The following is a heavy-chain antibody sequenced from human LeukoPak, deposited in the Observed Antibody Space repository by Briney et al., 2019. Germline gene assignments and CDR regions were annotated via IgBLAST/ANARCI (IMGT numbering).Heavy chain of an antibody. CDR3: ARWGGYYDSSMNAFDI. CDR1: GGTFSSYA. V-gene: IGHV1-69*05. J-gene: IGHJ3*02. CDR2: IIPIFGTA. Sequence: GSSVKVSCKASGGTFSSYAISWVRQAPGQGLEWMGGIIPIFGTANYAQKFQGRVTITTDESTSTAYMELSSLRSEDTAVYYCARWGGYYDSSMNAFDIWGQGTMVTVSS. D-gene: IGHD3-22*01.